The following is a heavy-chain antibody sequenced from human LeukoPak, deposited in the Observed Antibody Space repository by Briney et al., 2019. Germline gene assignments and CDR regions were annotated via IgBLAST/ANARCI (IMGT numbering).Heavy chain of an antibody. CDR2: TYASGNT. CDR3: ARGGGSGSHHFDY. CDR1: GASISSGMYY. V-gene: IGHV4-61*02. Sequence: PSETLSLTCSVSGASISSGMYYWTWIRQPAGKGLEWIGRTYASGNTYYNPSLKSRVTISVDTSKNQFSLKLSSVTAADTAVYYCARGGGSGSHHFDYWGQGTLVTVFS. J-gene: IGHJ4*02. D-gene: IGHD3-10*01.